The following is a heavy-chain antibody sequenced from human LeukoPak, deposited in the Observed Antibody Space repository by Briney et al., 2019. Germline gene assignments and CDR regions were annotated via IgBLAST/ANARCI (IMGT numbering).Heavy chain of an antibody. CDR3: ARESKYSGYPFDY. D-gene: IGHD5-12*01. CDR2: VNSDGSGT. Sequence: PGGSLRLSCAASGFTFSSYEMNWVRQAPGKGLVWVSRVNSDGSGTTYADSVKGRFTISRDNAKNTLYLQMNSLRAEDTAVYYCARESKYSGYPFDYWGQGTLVTVSS. J-gene: IGHJ4*02. V-gene: IGHV3-74*01. CDR1: GFTFSSYE.